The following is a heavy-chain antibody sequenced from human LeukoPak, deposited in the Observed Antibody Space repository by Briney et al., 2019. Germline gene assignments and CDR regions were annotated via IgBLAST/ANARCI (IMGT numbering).Heavy chain of an antibody. Sequence: GGSLRLSCAASGFTFSSYSMDWVRQAPGKGLEWVSSISSSSSYIYYADSVKGRFTISRDNAKNSLYLQMNSLRAEDTAVYYCARAIRQGGYPTDYWGQGTLVTVSS. CDR3: ARAIRQGGYPTDY. CDR1: GFTFSSYS. CDR2: ISSSSSYI. J-gene: IGHJ4*02. D-gene: IGHD1-26*01. V-gene: IGHV3-21*01.